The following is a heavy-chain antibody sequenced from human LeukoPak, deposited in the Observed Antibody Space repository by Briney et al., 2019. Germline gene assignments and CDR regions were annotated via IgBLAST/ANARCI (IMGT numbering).Heavy chain of an antibody. CDR2: IWYDGSNK. CDR3: ATSGYSYGLTYPFDY. D-gene: IGHD5-18*01. CDR1: GFTFSSYA. J-gene: IGHJ4*02. V-gene: IGHV3-33*01. Sequence: TGGSVRLSCAASGFTFSSYAMHRARQAAGKGLEWEAVIWYDGSNKYYADSVKGRFTISRDNSKHTLYLQMNSLRANDTAVNYCATSGYSYGLTYPFDYWGQGTLVTVSS.